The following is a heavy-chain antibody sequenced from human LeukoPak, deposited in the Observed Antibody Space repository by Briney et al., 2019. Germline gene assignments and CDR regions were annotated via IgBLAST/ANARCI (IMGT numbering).Heavy chain of an antibody. J-gene: IGHJ4*02. V-gene: IGHV4-34*01. CDR1: GGSFSGYY. Sequence: PSETLSLTCAVYGGSFSGYYWSWIRQPPGKGLEWIGEINHSGSTNYNPSLKSRVTISVDTSKNQFSLKLSSVTAADTAVYYCATHDYYDSSGYASDYWGQGTLVTVSS. CDR2: INHSGST. CDR3: ATHDYYDSSGYASDY. D-gene: IGHD3-22*01.